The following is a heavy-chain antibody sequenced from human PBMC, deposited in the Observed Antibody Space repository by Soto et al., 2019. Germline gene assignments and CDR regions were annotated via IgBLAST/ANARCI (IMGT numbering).Heavy chain of an antibody. D-gene: IGHD6-6*01. V-gene: IGHV3-23*01. CDR3: AKDRISIIAARQIDY. J-gene: IGHJ4*02. CDR2: ISGSGGST. Sequence: GGSLRLSCAASGFTFSSYAMSWVRQAPGKGLEWVSAISGSGGSTYYADSVKGRFTISRDNSKNTLYLQMNSLRAEDTAVYYCAKDRISIIAARQIDYWGQGPLVTVPS. CDR1: GFTFSSYA.